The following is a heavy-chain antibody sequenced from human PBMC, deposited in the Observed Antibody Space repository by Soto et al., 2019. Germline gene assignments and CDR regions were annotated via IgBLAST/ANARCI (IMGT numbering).Heavy chain of an antibody. Sequence: QVQLQQWGAGLLKPSETLSLTCAVYGGSFSGYYWSWIRQPPGKGLEWIGEINHSGSTNYNPSLKSRVTISVDTSKNQCSLKLSSVTAADTAVYYCARDRSATKYGMDVWGQGTTVTVSS. CDR3: ARDRSATKYGMDV. D-gene: IGHD5-12*01. CDR2: INHSGST. CDR1: GGSFSGYY. V-gene: IGHV4-34*01. J-gene: IGHJ6*02.